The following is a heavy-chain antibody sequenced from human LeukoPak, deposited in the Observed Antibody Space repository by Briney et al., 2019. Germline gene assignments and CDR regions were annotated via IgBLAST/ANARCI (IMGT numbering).Heavy chain of an antibody. CDR3: AKFYRATRGACDS. J-gene: IGHJ4*02. V-gene: IGHV3-74*01. CDR1: GFSFSVYW. D-gene: IGHD2-21*02. CDR2: IKTDGSIT. Sequence: GGSLRLSCAASGFSFSVYWMHWVRQAPGKAPVWISRIKTDGSITDYADFVKGRFTISRDNAKNTLYLQMNSLRAEDTAIYYCAKFYRATRGACDSWGQGTLVTVSS.